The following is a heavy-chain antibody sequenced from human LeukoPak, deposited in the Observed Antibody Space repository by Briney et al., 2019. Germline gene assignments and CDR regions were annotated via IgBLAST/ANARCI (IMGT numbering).Heavy chain of an antibody. V-gene: IGHV4-59*01. Sequence: SETLSLTCTVSGGSISSYYWSWIRQPPGKGLEWIGYIYYSGSTNYNPSLKSRVTISVDTSKNQFSLKLSSVTAADTAVYYCARAKYSGSYLYFDYWGQGTLVTVSS. J-gene: IGHJ4*02. D-gene: IGHD1-26*01. CDR2: IYYSGST. CDR3: ARAKYSGSYLYFDY. CDR1: GGSISSYY.